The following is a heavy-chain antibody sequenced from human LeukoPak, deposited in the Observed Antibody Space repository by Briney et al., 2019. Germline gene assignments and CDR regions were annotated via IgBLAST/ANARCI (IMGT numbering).Heavy chain of an antibody. J-gene: IGHJ4*02. Sequence: VSVKVSCKASGYTFTGYYMHWVRQAPGQGLEWMGWINPNSGVTNYAQNFQGRVTMTRDTSISTAFMELTSLRPDDTAVYYCARDLLLDSWGQGTLVTVSS. CDR2: INPNSGVT. CDR3: ARDLLLDS. V-gene: IGHV1-2*02. D-gene: IGHD5-18*01. CDR1: GYTFTGYY.